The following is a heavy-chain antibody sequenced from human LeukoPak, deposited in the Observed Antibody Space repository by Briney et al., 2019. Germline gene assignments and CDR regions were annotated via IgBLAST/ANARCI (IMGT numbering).Heavy chain of an antibody. CDR2: IYPGDSDT. Sequence: GESLEISCKGSGYSFTSYWIGWVRQMPGKGLEWMGIIYPGDSDTRYSPSFQGQVAISADKSISTAYLQWSSLKASDTAMYYCARPLAAESDDAFDIWGQGTMVTVSS. D-gene: IGHD6-13*01. CDR3: ARPLAAESDDAFDI. CDR1: GYSFTSYW. V-gene: IGHV5-51*01. J-gene: IGHJ3*02.